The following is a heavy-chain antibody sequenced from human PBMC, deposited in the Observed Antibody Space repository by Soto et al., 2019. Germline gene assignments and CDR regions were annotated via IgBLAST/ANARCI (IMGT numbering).Heavy chain of an antibody. J-gene: IGHJ4*02. CDR3: AKDMGAFDY. V-gene: IGHV3-9*01. Sequence: GGSLRLSCAASGFTFYDYAMHWVRQAPGKGLEWVSGISWNSGSIGYADSVKGRFTISRDNAKNSLYLQMNSLRAEDTALYYCAKDMGAFDYWGQGTLVTVSS. CDR1: GFTFYDYA. CDR2: ISWNSGSI.